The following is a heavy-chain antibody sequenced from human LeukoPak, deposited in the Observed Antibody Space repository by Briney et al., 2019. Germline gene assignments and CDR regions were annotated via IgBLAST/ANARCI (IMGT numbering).Heavy chain of an antibody. CDR2: IYHSGST. Sequence: PPETLSLTCTVSGYSISSGYYWGWIRQPPGKGLEWIGSIYHSGSTYYNPSLKSRVTISADTSKNQFSLKLSSVTAADTAVYYCARPHRRYYDSSGYFDYWGQGTLVTVSS. V-gene: IGHV4-38-2*02. CDR3: ARPHRRYYDSSGYFDY. J-gene: IGHJ4*02. CDR1: GYSISSGYY. D-gene: IGHD3-22*01.